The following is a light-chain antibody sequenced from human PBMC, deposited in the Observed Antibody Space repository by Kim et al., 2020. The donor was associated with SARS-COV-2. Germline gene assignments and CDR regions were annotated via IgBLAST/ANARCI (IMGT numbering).Light chain of an antibody. J-gene: IGLJ2*01. Sequence: GHAPTLARTVTSCHVVSYHLVSWYQQPPGTAPKLMIYEVSNRPSGVPDRFSGSKSGNTASLTISGLQAEDEADYYCSSYTSSSTVVFGGGTQLTVL. V-gene: IGLV2-18*02. CDR1: SCHVVSYHL. CDR3: SSYTSSSTVV. CDR2: EVS.